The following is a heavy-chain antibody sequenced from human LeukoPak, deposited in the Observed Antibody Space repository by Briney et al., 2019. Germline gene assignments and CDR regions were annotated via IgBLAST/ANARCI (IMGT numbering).Heavy chain of an antibody. J-gene: IGHJ4*02. V-gene: IGHV3-21*01. Sequence: PGGSLRLSCAASGFTFSSYSMNWVRQAPGKGLEWVSSISSSSSYIYYADSVKGRFTISRDNAKNSLYLQMNSLRAEDTAVYYCAKDRFGTPGYWGQGTLVTVSS. D-gene: IGHD1-1*01. CDR2: ISSSSSYI. CDR1: GFTFSSYS. CDR3: AKDRFGTPGY.